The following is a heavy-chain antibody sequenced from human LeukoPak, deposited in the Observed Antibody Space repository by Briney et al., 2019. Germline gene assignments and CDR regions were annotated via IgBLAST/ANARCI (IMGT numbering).Heavy chain of an antibody. V-gene: IGHV3-11*01. CDR1: GFTFSDYY. Sequence: KPGGSLRLSCAASGFTFSDYYMSWIRQAPGKGLEWVSRISSSRRTTHYADSVKGRFTISRDNAKNSLYLQMNSLRAEDTAVYYCAREGPRGLAFDVWGQGTRVTVSS. J-gene: IGHJ3*01. CDR3: AREGPRGLAFDV. CDR2: ISSSRRTT.